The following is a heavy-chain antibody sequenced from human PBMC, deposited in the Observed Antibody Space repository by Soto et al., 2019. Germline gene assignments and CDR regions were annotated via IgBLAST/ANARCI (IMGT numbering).Heavy chain of an antibody. D-gene: IGHD6-13*01. CDR2: IYYSGST. J-gene: IGHJ6*02. V-gene: IGHV4-30-4*01. CDR1: GGSISSGDYY. CDR3: ARDLAGSSLTKKRYYYYYGMDV. Sequence: QVQLQESGPGLVKPSQTLSLTCTVSGGSISSGDYYWSWIRQPPGKGLEWIGYIYYSGSTYYNPSLKSRVTISVDTSKNQFSLKLSSVTAADTAVYYCARDLAGSSLTKKRYYYYYGMDVWGQGTTVTVSS.